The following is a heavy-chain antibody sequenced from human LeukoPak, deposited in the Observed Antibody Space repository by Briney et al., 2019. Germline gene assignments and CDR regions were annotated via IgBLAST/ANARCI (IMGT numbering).Heavy chain of an antibody. CDR3: ARVSIVGATEFCFDS. Sequence: SETLSLTCSVSGDSISTYYWSWIRQPAGKGLEWIGRMYINGNTNYNPSLRSRVTMSLDTSRNQFSLKLSSVTAADTAVYYCARVSIVGATEFCFDSWGQGTLVTVSS. CDR1: GDSISTYY. J-gene: IGHJ4*02. CDR2: MYINGNT. V-gene: IGHV4-4*07. D-gene: IGHD1-26*01.